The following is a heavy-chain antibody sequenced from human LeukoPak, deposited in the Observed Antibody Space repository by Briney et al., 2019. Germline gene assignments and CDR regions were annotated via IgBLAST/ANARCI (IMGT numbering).Heavy chain of an antibody. CDR3: ARAVPLVTAILPPDY. Sequence: GGSLRLSCAASGFTFSDYYMSWIRQAPGKGLEWVSYISSSGSTIYYADSVKGRFTISRDNAKNSLYLQMNSLRAEDTAVYYCARAVPLVTAILPPDYWGQGTLVTVSS. CDR1: GFTFSDYY. J-gene: IGHJ4*02. D-gene: IGHD2-21*02. CDR2: ISSSGSTI. V-gene: IGHV3-11*01.